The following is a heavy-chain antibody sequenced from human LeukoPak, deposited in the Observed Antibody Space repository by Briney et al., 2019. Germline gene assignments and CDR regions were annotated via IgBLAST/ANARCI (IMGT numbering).Heavy chain of an antibody. D-gene: IGHD3-10*01. V-gene: IGHV4-4*07. Sequence: SETLSLTCTVSGGSISSYYWSWIRQPAGKGLEWIGRIYTSGNTNYNPSLKSRVTMSVDTSKNQFSLKLSSVTAADTAVYYCARGTEYYYGSGSYYNPPYYYYYMDVWGKGTTVTVSS. CDR1: GGSISSYY. CDR3: ARGTEYYYGSGSYYNPPYYYYYMDV. CDR2: IYTSGNT. J-gene: IGHJ6*03.